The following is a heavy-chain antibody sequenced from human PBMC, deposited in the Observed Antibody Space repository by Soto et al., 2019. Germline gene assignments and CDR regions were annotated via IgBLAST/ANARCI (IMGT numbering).Heavy chain of an antibody. CDR3: ARQGFGPLHGLVDV. D-gene: IGHD3-10*01. CDR2: MDYNGYT. CDR1: GGPMTNYY. Sequence: QVQLQGSGPGLVKPSETLSLTCTISGGPMTNYYCSWFRQPPGQGLEWIGYMDYNGYTTYNPSLRTRVTLSLDPFKSHVSLNLRSVPAAATALYHWARQGFGPLHGLVDVWGQGTTVTVSS. J-gene: IGHJ6*02. V-gene: IGHV4-59*08.